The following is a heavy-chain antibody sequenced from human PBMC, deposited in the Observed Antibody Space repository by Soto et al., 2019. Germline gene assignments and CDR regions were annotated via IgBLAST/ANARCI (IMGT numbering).Heavy chain of an antibody. Sequence: QVQLVQSGAEVKKPGASVKVSCKASGYTFTSYGISWVRQAPGQGLEWMGWISAYNGNTNYAQKLQGRVTMTTDTATSKAYMELRSLRSDDTAVYYCASDRYDDSSGYYSRNWYFDLWGRGTLVTVSS. CDR1: GYTFTSYG. CDR3: ASDRYDDSSGYYSRNWYFDL. J-gene: IGHJ2*01. CDR2: ISAYNGNT. V-gene: IGHV1-18*01. D-gene: IGHD3-22*01.